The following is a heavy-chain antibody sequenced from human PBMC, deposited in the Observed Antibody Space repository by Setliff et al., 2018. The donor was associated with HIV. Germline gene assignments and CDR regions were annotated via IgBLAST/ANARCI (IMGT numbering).Heavy chain of an antibody. D-gene: IGHD2-8*02. CDR2: ISSSSRTI. J-gene: IGHJ6*03. CDR3: ARDGGMGVYHMDV. Sequence: PGGSLRLSCAASVFTFSIHNMNWVRQAPGKGLEWLSYISSSSRTIYYADSVKGRFTIARDNAKNSLYLQMNSLRAEDTAVYYCARDGGMGVYHMDVWGKGTTVTVSS. V-gene: IGHV3-48*01. CDR1: VFTFSIHN.